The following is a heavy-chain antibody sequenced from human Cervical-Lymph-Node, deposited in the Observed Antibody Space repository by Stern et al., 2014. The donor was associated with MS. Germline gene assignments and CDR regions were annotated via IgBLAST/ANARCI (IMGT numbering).Heavy chain of an antibody. D-gene: IGHD1-1*01. CDR3: ARDTSSPERSDW. J-gene: IGHJ4*02. CDR1: GFTVSRDY. CDR2: RTNVGST. V-gene: IGHV3-53*01. Sequence: EVQLVESGGGVIQPGGSLRLSCTASGFTVSRDYMTWVRQAQGTGLEWVSLRTNVGSTFYTDSVKGRFTISRDDSKNTVYLHMTSLRAEDTAMYYCARDTSSPERSDWWGQGTLVTVSS.